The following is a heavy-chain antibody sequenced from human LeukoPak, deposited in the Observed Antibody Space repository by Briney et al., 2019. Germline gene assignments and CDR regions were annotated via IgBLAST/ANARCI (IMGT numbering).Heavy chain of an antibody. CDR3: ARAVEGGYSSSSWGYYYYMDV. J-gene: IGHJ6*03. CDR2: IYYSGST. V-gene: IGHV4-39*07. D-gene: IGHD6-6*01. Sequence: SETRSLTCTVSGGSISSSSYSWGWIRQPPGKGLEWIGSIYYSGSTYYNPSLKSRVTISVDTSKNQFSPKLSSVTAADTAVYYCARAVEGGYSSSSWGYYYYMDVWGKGTTVTVSS. CDR1: GGSISSSSYS.